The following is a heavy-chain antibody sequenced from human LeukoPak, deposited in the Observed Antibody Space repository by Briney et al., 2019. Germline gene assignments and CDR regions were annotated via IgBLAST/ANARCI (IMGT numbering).Heavy chain of an antibody. J-gene: IGHJ4*02. Sequence: PPGGSLRLSCAASGFTFSSYWMHWVRQAPGKGLVWVSRINSDGSSTSYADSVKGRFTISRDNAKNTLYLQMNSLRAEDTAVHYCARDGVYYYDSSGYYYGPYWGQGTLVTVSS. V-gene: IGHV3-74*01. D-gene: IGHD3-22*01. CDR3: ARDGVYYYDSSGYYYGPY. CDR1: GFTFSSYW. CDR2: INSDGSST.